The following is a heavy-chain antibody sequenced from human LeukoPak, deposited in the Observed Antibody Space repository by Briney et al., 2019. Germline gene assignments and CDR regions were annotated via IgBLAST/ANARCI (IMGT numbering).Heavy chain of an antibody. CDR3: ARVRGLWDAFDI. D-gene: IGHD3-16*01. CDR1: GGSFSGYY. V-gene: IGHV4-34*01. CDR2: INHSGST. J-gene: IGHJ3*02. Sequence: SETLSLTCAVYGGSFSGYYWSWIRQPPGKGLEWIGEINHSGSTNYNPSLKSRVTISVDTSKNQFSLKLSSVTAADTAVYYCARVRGLWDAFDIWGQGTMVTVSS.